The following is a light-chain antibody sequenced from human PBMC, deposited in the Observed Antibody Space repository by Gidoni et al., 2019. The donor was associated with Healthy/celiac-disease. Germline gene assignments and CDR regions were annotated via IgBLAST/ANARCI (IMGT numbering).Light chain of an antibody. J-gene: IGKJ2*01. CDR1: QSVSSY. V-gene: IGKV3-11*01. CDR2: AAS. CDR3: QQRSHWPPT. Sequence: EIVLTQSPATLYLSPGARATLSCRASQSVSSYLAWYQQKPGQAPRLLIYAASNRATGIPARFSGSGSGTDFTLTISSLEPEDFAVYYCQQRSHWPPTFGQGTKLEIK.